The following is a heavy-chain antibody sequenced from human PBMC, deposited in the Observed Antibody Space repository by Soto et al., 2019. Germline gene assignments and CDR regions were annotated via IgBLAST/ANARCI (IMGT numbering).Heavy chain of an antibody. CDR3: ARVVKAGDYGDYGRYYFDY. V-gene: IGHV1-18*04. Sequence: ASVKVSCKASGYTFTTYGITWVRQAPGQGLEWMGWISAYSGNTNYAQKLQGRLTVTTDTSTNTAYMDLRSLRSDDTAVYYCARVVKAGDYGDYGRYYFDYWGHGTLATVSS. CDR1: GYTFTTYG. CDR2: ISAYSGNT. J-gene: IGHJ4*01. D-gene: IGHD4-17*01.